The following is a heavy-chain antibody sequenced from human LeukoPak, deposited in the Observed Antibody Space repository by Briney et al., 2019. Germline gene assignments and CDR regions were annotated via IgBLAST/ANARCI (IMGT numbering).Heavy chain of an antibody. Sequence: ASVKVSCKASGYTFTGYYMHWVRQAPGQGLEWMGWVNPNSGDTNYAQKLQGRVTMTRDTSISTAYMELSRLKSDDTAVYYCAASYDFWGGYLNHDYWGQGTLVTVSS. J-gene: IGHJ4*02. V-gene: IGHV1-2*02. CDR2: VNPNSGDT. CDR3: AASYDFWGGYLNHDY. CDR1: GYTFTGYY. D-gene: IGHD3-3*01.